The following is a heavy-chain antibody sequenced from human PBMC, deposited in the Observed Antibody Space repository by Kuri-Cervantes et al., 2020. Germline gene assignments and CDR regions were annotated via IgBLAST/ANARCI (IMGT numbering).Heavy chain of an antibody. V-gene: IGHV4-4*07. J-gene: IGHJ6*02. D-gene: IGHD6-13*01. Sequence: SETLSLTCTVSGGSISSYYGSWIRQPAGKGLEWIGRIYTSGSTNYNPSLKSRVTISVDTSKNKFSLKLSSVAAADTAVYYCARGKWAWQLVRPPEYYYGMDVWGQGTTVTVSS. CDR2: IYTSGST. CDR1: GGSISSYY. CDR3: ARGKWAWQLVRPPEYYYGMDV.